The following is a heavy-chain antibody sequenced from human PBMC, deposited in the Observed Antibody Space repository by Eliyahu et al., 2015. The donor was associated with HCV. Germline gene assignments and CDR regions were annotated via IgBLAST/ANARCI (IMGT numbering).Heavy chain of an antibody. D-gene: IGHD6-13*01. CDR3: ARMPYSSSLYYFDY. V-gene: IGHV4-59*01. CDR2: IYYRGST. Sequence: QVQLQESGPGLVKPSETLSLTCTVSGGSISSYYWSWIRQPPGKGLEWIGYIYYRGSTNYNPSLKSRVTISVDTSKNQFSLKLSSVTAADTAVYYCARMPYSSSLYYFDYWGQGTLVTVSS. J-gene: IGHJ4*02. CDR1: GGSISSYY.